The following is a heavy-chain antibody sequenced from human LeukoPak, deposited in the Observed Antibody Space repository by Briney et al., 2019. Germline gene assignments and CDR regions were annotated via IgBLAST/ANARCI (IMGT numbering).Heavy chain of an antibody. CDR2: ISSSSSYI. J-gene: IGHJ3*02. CDR1: GFTFSSYS. V-gene: IGHV3-21*01. CDR3: ARDLRGGVARGPAFDI. D-gene: IGHD2-15*01. Sequence: RTGGSLRLSCAASGFTFSSYSMNWVRQAPGKGLEWVSSISSSSSYIYYADSVKGRFTISRDNAKNSLYLQMNSLRAEDTAVYYCARDLRGGVARGPAFDIWGQGTMVTVSS.